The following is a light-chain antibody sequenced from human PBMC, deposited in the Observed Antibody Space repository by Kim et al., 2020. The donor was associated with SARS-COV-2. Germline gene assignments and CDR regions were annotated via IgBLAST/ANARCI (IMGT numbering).Light chain of an antibody. CDR2: RNN. CDR3: AAWDDSLSGYV. J-gene: IGLJ1*01. Sequence: ELTQPPSASGTPGQRVTISCSGSSPNIGSNYVYWYQQLPGTAPKLLIYRNNQRPSGVPDRFSGSKSGTSASLAISGLRSEDEADYYCAAWDDSLSGYVFGTGTKVTVL. V-gene: IGLV1-47*01. CDR1: SPNIGSNY.